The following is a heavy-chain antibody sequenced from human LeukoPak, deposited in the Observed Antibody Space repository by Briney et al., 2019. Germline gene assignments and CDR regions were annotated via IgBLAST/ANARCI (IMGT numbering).Heavy chain of an antibody. J-gene: IGHJ4*02. CDR1: GFTFSSYA. Sequence: PGRSLRLSCAASGFTFSSYAMHWVRQAPGKGLEWVAVISYDGSNKYYADSVKGRFTISRDNSKNTLYLQMNSLRAEDTAVYYCAKVRGFDWLFFAFDYWGQGTLVTVSS. V-gene: IGHV3-30-3*01. D-gene: IGHD3-9*01. CDR3: AKVRGFDWLFFAFDY. CDR2: ISYDGSNK.